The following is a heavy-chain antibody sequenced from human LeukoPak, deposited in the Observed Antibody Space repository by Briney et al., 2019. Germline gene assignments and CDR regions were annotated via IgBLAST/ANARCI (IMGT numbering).Heavy chain of an antibody. Sequence: GASVKVSCKASGYTFTGYYIHWVRQAPGQGLEWMGWINPNSGGTNYAQKFQGRVTMTRDTSISTAYMELSRLRSDDTAVYYCAGDPCSTSCYPDYWGQGTLVTVSS. V-gene: IGHV1-2*02. CDR3: AGDPCSTSCYPDY. CDR2: INPNSGGT. CDR1: GYTFTGYY. D-gene: IGHD2-2*01. J-gene: IGHJ4*02.